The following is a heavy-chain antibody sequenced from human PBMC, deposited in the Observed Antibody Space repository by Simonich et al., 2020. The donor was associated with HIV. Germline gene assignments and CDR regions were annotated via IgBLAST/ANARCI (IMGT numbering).Heavy chain of an antibody. CDR1: GGSFSGYY. D-gene: IGHD3-22*01. J-gene: IGHJ3*02. CDR3: ARRVYYYDSSDHLVPDALDI. Sequence: QVQLQQWGAGLLKPSETLSLTCGVYGGSFSGYYWSWIRQPPGKGLEWIGEINHSGRTNYNLTLKSRVTNSEDTSKNQFSLKLSSVTAADTAVYYCARRVYYYDSSDHLVPDALDIWGRGTMVIVSS. V-gene: IGHV4-34*01. CDR2: INHSGRT.